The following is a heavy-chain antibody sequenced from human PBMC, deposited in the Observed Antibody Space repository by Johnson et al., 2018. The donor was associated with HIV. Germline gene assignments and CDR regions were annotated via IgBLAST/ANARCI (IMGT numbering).Heavy chain of an antibody. CDR2: IGTAGDT. V-gene: IGHV3-13*01. D-gene: IGHD3-3*01. CDR1: GFTFSSYD. CDR3: ARAITIFGVGGAFDI. Sequence: VQLVESGGGVVQPGRSLRLSCAASGFTFSSYDMHWVRQATGKGLEWVSAIGTAGDTYYPGSVKGRFTISRENAKNSLYLQMNSLRAGDTAVYYCARAITIFGVGGAFDIWGQGTMVTVSS. J-gene: IGHJ3*02.